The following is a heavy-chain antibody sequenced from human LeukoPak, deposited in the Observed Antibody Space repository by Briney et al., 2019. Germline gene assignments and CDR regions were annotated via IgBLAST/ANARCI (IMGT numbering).Heavy chain of an antibody. V-gene: IGHV4-34*01. Sequence: PSETLSLTCTVSGGSISSYYWSWIRQPPGKGLEWIGEINHSGSTNYNPSLKSRVTISVDTSKNQFSLKLSSVTAADAAVYYCARGRATDFDYWGQGTLVTVSS. J-gene: IGHJ4*02. CDR3: ARGRATDFDY. CDR1: GGSISSYY. D-gene: IGHD1-26*01. CDR2: INHSGST.